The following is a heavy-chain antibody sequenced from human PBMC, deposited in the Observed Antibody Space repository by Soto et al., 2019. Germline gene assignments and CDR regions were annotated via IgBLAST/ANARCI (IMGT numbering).Heavy chain of an antibody. CDR2: ILHTGSS. D-gene: IGHD1-26*01. Sequence: QVQLQESGPGLVKPSGTLSLTCAVSGDSFSSANWWTWVRQPPGKGLEWIGDILHTGSSNLSPSLQSRVTISVDTSKNQFSLNLTSVTATDTAVYYCARSPRRVGGKWYFGYWGQGALVTVSA. V-gene: IGHV4-4*02. CDR3: ARSPRRVGGKWYFGY. CDR1: GDSFSSANW. J-gene: IGHJ4*02.